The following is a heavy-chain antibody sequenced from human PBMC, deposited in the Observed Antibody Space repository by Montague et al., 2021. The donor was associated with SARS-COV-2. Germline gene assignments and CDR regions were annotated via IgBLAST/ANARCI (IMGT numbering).Heavy chain of an antibody. V-gene: IGHV4-34*01. D-gene: IGHD3-3*01. CDR2: INHTGSA. Sequence: SETLSLTCAVYSGSFNYYWTWIRQSPGKGLEWIGEINHTGSATYNPSLKGRVTLSRDTSKNQFSLKLQSVTPADTAVYYCARGQVTISGVLIFTPAAGHLDGWGPGTSVTVSS. CDR3: ARGQVTISGVLIFTPAAGHLDG. CDR1: SGSFNYY. J-gene: IGHJ3*01.